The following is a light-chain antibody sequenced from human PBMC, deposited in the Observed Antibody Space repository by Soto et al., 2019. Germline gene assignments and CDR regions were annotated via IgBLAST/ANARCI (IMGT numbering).Light chain of an antibody. J-gene: IGLJ2*01. V-gene: IGLV2-14*01. Sequence: LRRAPSVSGSRGPPDPTPRTGNKSYVGGYNYVSWYQQHPGKVPKLMIYDVSNRPSGVSNRFSGSKSGNTASLTISGLQAEDEADYYCSSYTSSSTVVFGGGTKVTVL. CDR1: KSYVGGYNY. CDR2: DVS. CDR3: SSYTSSSTVV.